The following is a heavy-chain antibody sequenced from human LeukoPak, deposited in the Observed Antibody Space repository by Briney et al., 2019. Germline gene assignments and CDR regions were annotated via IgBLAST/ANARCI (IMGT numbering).Heavy chain of an antibody. CDR2: INPSGGST. J-gene: IGHJ4*02. Sequence: ASRKGFCKASGYTFTSYYIDFVRQAPVQGLEWMGIINPSGGSTSYAQKFQGRVTMTRDTSTSTVYMELSSLRSEDTAVYYCARAEEMTTITDYWGQGTLVTVSS. CDR3: ARAEEMTTITDY. V-gene: IGHV1-46*01. CDR1: GYTFTSYY. D-gene: IGHD5-24*01.